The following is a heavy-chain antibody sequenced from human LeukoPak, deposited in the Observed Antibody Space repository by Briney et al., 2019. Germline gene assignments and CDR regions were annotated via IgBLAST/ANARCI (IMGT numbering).Heavy chain of an antibody. V-gene: IGHV3-48*03. Sequence: GGSLRLSCAAPGFTFSSYEMKWVRQAPGKGLEWVSYISSSGSTIYYADSVKGRFTISRDNAKNSLYLQMNSLRAEDTAVYYCAREGKYTDAFDIWGQGTMVTVSS. CDR2: ISSSGSTI. D-gene: IGHD6-6*01. CDR1: GFTFSSYE. J-gene: IGHJ3*02. CDR3: AREGKYTDAFDI.